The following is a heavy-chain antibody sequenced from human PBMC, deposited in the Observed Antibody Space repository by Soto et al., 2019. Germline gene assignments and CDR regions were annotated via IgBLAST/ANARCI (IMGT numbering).Heavy chain of an antibody. V-gene: IGHV3-30*18. CDR1: GFTFSNYG. Sequence: QVQLVESGGGVVQPGTSLRLSCAASGFTFSNYGMHWVRQTPGKGLEWVALILYDGSNKYYADSVKGRFTISRDNSKNTLYLQVSSLRAEATAVYYCAKSRDAYNFYFYYGMDVWGQGTSVTVSS. CDR2: ILYDGSNK. CDR3: AKSRDAYNFYFYYGMDV. J-gene: IGHJ6*02. D-gene: IGHD1-1*01.